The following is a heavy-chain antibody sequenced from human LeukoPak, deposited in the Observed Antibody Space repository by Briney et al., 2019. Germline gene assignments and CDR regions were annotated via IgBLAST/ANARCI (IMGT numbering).Heavy chain of an antibody. Sequence: ASVKVSCKASGYTFTSYDINWVRQATGQGLEWMGWMNPNSGNTGYAQKFQGRVTMTRDTSTSTVYMELSSLRSEDTAVYYCAREAPLYGSGSFHYFDYWGQGTLVTVSS. CDR1: GYTFTSYD. J-gene: IGHJ4*02. CDR2: MNPNSGNT. V-gene: IGHV1-8*02. D-gene: IGHD3-10*01. CDR3: AREAPLYGSGSFHYFDY.